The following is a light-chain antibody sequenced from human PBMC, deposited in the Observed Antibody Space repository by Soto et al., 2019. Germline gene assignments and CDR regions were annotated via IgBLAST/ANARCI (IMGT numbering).Light chain of an antibody. Sequence: QSALTQPRSVSGSPGQSVTISCTGTSSDVGGYNYVSWYQHHPGKAPKLIIYDVSQRPSGVPDRFSGSKSGNTASLTISGLQAEDEADYYCCSYAGSYTDVFGIGTKLTVL. CDR2: DVS. CDR3: CSYAGSYTDV. V-gene: IGLV2-11*01. CDR1: SSDVGGYNY. J-gene: IGLJ6*01.